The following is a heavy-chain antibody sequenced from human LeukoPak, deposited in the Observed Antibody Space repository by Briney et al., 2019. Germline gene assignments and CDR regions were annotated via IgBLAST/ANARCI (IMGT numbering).Heavy chain of an antibody. V-gene: IGHV4-38-2*02. CDR1: GYSLSSGYY. J-gene: IGHJ3*02. D-gene: IGHD4-17*01. CDR2: IYHSGGT. Sequence: SETLSLTCAVSGYSLSSGYYWGWIGQPPGKALEWIGSIYHSGGTNYNPSLKSRVTISVDTSKNQFSLKLSSVTAADTAVYYCARDRAVTSSYDAFDMWGQGTMVTVSS. CDR3: ARDRAVTSSYDAFDM.